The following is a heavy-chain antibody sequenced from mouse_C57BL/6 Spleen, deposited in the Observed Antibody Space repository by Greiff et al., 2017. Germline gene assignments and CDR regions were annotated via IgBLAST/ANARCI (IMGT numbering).Heavy chain of an antibody. Sequence: QVQLQQPGAELVMPGASVKLSCKASGYTFTSYWMHWVKQRPGQGLEWIGEIDPSDSYTNYSQKFKGKSTLTVDKSSSTAYMQLSSLTSEDSAVYYCARGTTVVGDYYFDYWGQGTTLTVSS. V-gene: IGHV1-69*01. D-gene: IGHD1-1*01. CDR1: GYTFTSYW. CDR3: ARGTTVVGDYYFDY. J-gene: IGHJ2*01. CDR2: IDPSDSYT.